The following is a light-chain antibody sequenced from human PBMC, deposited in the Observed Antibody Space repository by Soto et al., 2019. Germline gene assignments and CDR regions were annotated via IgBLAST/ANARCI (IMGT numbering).Light chain of an antibody. CDR3: QQYGSSPLT. J-gene: IGKJ1*01. CDR1: QSVSSSY. CDR2: GAS. V-gene: IGKV3-20*01. Sequence: EIVLTQSPATLSLSPGERATLSCGASQSVSSSYLAWYQQKPGQAPRLLIYGASFRATGIPDRFTGSGSGTDFTLTITRLEPEDFAVYYCQQYGSSPLTFGQGTKVDIK.